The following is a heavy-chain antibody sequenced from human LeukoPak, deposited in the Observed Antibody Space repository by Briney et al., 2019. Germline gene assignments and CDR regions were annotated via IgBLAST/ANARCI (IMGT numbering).Heavy chain of an antibody. V-gene: IGHV1-69*04. CDR2: IIPILGIA. CDR1: GGTFSSYA. CDR3: ARAGRDGYNFDY. J-gene: IGHJ4*02. D-gene: IGHD5-24*01. Sequence: GASVKVSCKASGGTFSSYAISWVRQAPGQGLEWMGRIIPILGIANYAQKFQGRVTITADKSTSTAYMELSSLRSEDTAVYYCARAGRDGYNFDYWGQGTLVPVSS.